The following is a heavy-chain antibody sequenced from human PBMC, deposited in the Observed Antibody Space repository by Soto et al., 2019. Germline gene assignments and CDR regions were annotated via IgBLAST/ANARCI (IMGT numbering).Heavy chain of an antibody. CDR3: ARDLSYAFDY. J-gene: IGHJ4*02. V-gene: IGHV3-48*01. CDR2: IRIDSNHI. CDR1: GFIFTSYS. D-gene: IGHD1-26*01. Sequence: EVQLVESGGGLVQPGGSLRLSCAASGFIFTSYSMNWVRQAPGKGLEWLSYIRIDSNHIGYADSVRGRFTISSDIAKNALYLPMNSLRAEDTAVYYCARDLSYAFDYWGQGILVTVSS.